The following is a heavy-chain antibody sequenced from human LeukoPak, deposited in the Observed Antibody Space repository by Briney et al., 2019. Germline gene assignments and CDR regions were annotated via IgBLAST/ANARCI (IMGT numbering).Heavy chain of an antibody. V-gene: IGHV3-23*01. CDR2: ISGSGGST. J-gene: IGHJ4*02. D-gene: IGHD2-2*01. CDR1: GFTFSSYA. Sequence: GESLRLSCAASGFTFSSYAMSWVRQAPGKGLEWVSAISGSGGSTYYADSVKGRFTISRDNSKNTLYLQMNSLRAEDTAVHYCAKDRGYQLLLYYFDYWGQGTLVTVSS. CDR3: AKDRGYQLLLYYFDY.